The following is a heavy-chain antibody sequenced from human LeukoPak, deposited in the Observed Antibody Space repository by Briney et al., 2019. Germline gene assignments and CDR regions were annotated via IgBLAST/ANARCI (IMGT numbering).Heavy chain of an antibody. Sequence: ASVKVSCKASGYTFTSYGISWVRQAPGQGLEWMGRISAYNGNTNYAQKLQGRVTMTTDTSTSTAYMELRSLRSDDTAVYYCARDGDVLLWFGELLSFDYWGQGTLVTVSS. D-gene: IGHD3-10*01. CDR3: ARDGDVLLWFGELLSFDY. CDR1: GYTFTSYG. V-gene: IGHV1-18*01. J-gene: IGHJ4*02. CDR2: ISAYNGNT.